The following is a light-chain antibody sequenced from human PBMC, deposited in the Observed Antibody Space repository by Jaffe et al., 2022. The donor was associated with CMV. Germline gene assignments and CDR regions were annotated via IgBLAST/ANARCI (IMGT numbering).Light chain of an antibody. Sequence: QSVLTQPPSVSAAPGQKVTISCSGSSSNIGINDVSWYQQLPGTAPKLLIYDNDKRPSGIPDRFSGSKSGTSATLGIAGLQTGDEADYYCGTWDNSLSVVFGEGTKLTVL. J-gene: IGLJ3*02. CDR2: DND. CDR3: GTWDNSLSVV. V-gene: IGLV1-51*01. CDR1: SSNIGIND.